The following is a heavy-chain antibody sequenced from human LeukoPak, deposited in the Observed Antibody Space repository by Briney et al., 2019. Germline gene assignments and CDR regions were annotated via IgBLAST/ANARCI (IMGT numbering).Heavy chain of an antibody. CDR3: ARASKSVVRFLEWTPIDY. J-gene: IGHJ4*02. D-gene: IGHD3-3*01. CDR2: INPNSGGT. Sequence: ASVKVSCKASGYTFTGYYMHWVRQAPGQGLEWMGWINPNSGGTNYAQKFQGRVTMTRDTSISTAYMELSRLTSDDTAVYYCARASKSVVRFLEWTPIDYWGQGTLVTVSS. CDR1: GYTFTGYY. V-gene: IGHV1-2*02.